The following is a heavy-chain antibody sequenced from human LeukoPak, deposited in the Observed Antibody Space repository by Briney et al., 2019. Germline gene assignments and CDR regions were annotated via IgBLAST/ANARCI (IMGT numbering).Heavy chain of an antibody. D-gene: IGHD6-19*01. Sequence: SETLSLTCTVSGDSISTSTDYWGWIRQPPGKGLERIGSRFYSGDTYYNPSLESRVTIFVDTPKNQFSLKLSSVTAADTAVYYCARHFVAASVTYNWFDSWGQGTLVTVSS. CDR2: RFYSGDT. J-gene: IGHJ5*01. CDR1: GDSISTSTDY. CDR3: ARHFVAASVTYNWFDS. V-gene: IGHV4-39*01.